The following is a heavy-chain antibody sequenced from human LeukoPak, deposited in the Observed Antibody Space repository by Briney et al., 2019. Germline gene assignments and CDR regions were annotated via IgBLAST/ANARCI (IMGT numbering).Heavy chain of an antibody. J-gene: IGHJ4*02. Sequence: SETLSLTCTVSGGSISSYYWSWIWQPPGKGLEWIGYIYYSGSTNYNPSLKSRVTISVDTSKNQFSLKLSSVTAADTAVYYCARDCSSTSCFDYWGQGTLVTVSS. CDR1: GGSISSYY. CDR3: ARDCSSTSCFDY. D-gene: IGHD2-2*01. V-gene: IGHV4-59*01. CDR2: IYYSGST.